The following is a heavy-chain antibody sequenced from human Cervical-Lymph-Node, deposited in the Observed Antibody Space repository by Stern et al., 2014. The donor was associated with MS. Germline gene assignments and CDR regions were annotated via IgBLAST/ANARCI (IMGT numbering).Heavy chain of an antibody. CDR1: GFTFSSYS. V-gene: IGHV3-48*01. CDR2: ISSSSSTI. Sequence: EVQLVESGGGLVQPGGSLRLSCAASGFTFSSYSMNWVRQAPGKGLEWVSYISSSSSTIYYADSVKGRFTISRDNAKNSLYPQMNSLRAEDTAVYYCARAEDYYDSSGYLGYYFDYWGQGTLVTVSS. J-gene: IGHJ4*02. D-gene: IGHD3-22*01. CDR3: ARAEDYYDSSGYLGYYFDY.